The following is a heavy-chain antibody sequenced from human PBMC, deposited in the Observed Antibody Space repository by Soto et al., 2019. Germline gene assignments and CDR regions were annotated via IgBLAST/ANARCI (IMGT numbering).Heavy chain of an antibody. Sequence: SETLSLTCAVYGGSFSAYFWTWIRQPPGQGLEWLGEINHSGSTNFNPSLKSRLTISMDTSKNQFSLQLSSVTAADAAVYYCTACIGGYYSGFDYWGQGTLVTVSS. CDR3: TACIGGYYSGFDY. J-gene: IGHJ4*02. CDR2: INHSGST. D-gene: IGHD2-15*01. V-gene: IGHV4-34*01. CDR1: GGSFSAYF.